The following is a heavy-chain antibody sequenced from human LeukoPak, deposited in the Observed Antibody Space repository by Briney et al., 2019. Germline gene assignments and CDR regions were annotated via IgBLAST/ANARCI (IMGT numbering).Heavy chain of an antibody. J-gene: IGHJ4*02. V-gene: IGHV3-23*01. CDR3: AKDFWSGYYPNY. D-gene: IGHD3-3*01. CDR1: GFTFSSYA. Sequence: GGSLRLSCAASGFTFSSYAMSWVRQAPGKGLEWVSGSVSGGSTYYADSVKGRFTISRDNSKNTLYLQMNSLRAEDTAVYYCAKDFWSGYYPNYWGQGTLVTVSS. CDR2: SVSGGST.